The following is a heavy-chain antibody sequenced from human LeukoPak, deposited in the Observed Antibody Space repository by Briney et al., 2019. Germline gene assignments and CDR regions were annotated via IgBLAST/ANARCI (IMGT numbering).Heavy chain of an antibody. CDR3: AKDISPTEHYYDSSGYFDY. J-gene: IGHJ4*02. V-gene: IGHV3-9*01. CDR2: ISWNSGSI. CDR1: GFTFDDYA. D-gene: IGHD3-22*01. Sequence: SGRSLRLSCAASGFTFDDYAMHWVRQAPGKGLEWVSGISWNSGSIGYADSVKGRFTISRDNAKNSLYLQMNSLRAEDTALYYCAKDISPTEHYYDSSGYFDYWGQGTLVTVSS.